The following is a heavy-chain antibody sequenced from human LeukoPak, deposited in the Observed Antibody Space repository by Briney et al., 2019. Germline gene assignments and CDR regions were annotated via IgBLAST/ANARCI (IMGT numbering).Heavy chain of an antibody. J-gene: IGHJ4*02. Sequence: PGGSLRLSCAASGFIFSRNNMNWVRQAPGKGLEWVSSISTSSSYIYLADSVKGRFTISRDNAKKSLYLQMNSLRAEDTAVYYCARGAEGIAATDSNFDYWGQGTLVTVSS. CDR1: GFIFSRNN. CDR2: ISTSSSYI. CDR3: ARGAEGIAATDSNFDY. D-gene: IGHD6-13*01. V-gene: IGHV3-21*01.